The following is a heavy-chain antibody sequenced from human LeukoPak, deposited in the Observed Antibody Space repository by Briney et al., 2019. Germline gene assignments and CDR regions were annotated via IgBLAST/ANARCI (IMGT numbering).Heavy chain of an antibody. V-gene: IGHV4-34*01. CDR3: AREFRGVIEYYFDY. Sequence: SETLSLTCAVYGGSFSGYDWSWIRQPPGKGLEWIGEINHSGSTNYNPSLKSRVTISVDTSKNQFSLKLSSVTAADTAVYYCAREFRGVIEYYFDYWGQGTLVTVSS. CDR1: GGSFSGYD. J-gene: IGHJ4*02. CDR2: INHSGST. D-gene: IGHD3-16*02.